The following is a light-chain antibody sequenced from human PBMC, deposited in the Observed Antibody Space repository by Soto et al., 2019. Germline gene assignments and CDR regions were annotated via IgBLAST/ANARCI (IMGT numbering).Light chain of an antibody. V-gene: IGKV3-11*01. J-gene: IGKJ4*01. CDR3: QQRSNWPLT. CDR2: DAS. CDR1: QSVSSNY. Sequence: EIVLTQSPGTLSLSPGERATLSCSASQSVSSNYLAWYQQKPGQAPKVLIYDASNRATGLPARFSGSGSGTDFTLTISSLEPEDFAVYFCQQRSNWPLTFGGGTKVDIK.